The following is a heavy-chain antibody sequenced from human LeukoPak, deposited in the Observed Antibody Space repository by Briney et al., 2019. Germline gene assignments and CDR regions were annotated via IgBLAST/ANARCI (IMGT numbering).Heavy chain of an antibody. Sequence: SETLSLTYAVYGGSFSGYYWSWIRQPPGKGLEWIGEINHSGSTNYNPSLKSRVTISVDTSKNQFSLKLSSVTAADTAVYYCARGLSPSDFDYWGRGTLVTVSS. J-gene: IGHJ4*02. CDR3: ARGLSPSDFDY. CDR1: GGSFSGYY. D-gene: IGHD3-10*01. V-gene: IGHV4-34*01. CDR2: INHSGST.